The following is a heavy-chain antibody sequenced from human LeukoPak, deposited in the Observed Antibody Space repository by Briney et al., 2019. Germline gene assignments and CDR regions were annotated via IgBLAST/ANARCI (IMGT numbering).Heavy chain of an antibody. CDR1: GFTFSSYG. Sequence: PGGSLRLSCAASGFTFSSYGMHWVRQAPGKGLEWVAFIRYDGSNKYYADSVKGRFTTSRDNAKNTLYLQVNSLRAEDTAVYYCARGGKIALAGTRSSQYFQHWGQGTLVTVSS. CDR2: IRYDGSNK. CDR3: ARGGKIALAGTRSSQYFQH. V-gene: IGHV3-30*02. J-gene: IGHJ1*01. D-gene: IGHD6-19*01.